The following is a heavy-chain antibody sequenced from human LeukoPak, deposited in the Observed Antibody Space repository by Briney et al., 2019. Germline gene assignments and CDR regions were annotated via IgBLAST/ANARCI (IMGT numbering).Heavy chain of an antibody. D-gene: IGHD6-19*01. J-gene: IGHJ6*03. V-gene: IGHV3-48*03. CDR1: GFTFSSYE. CDR3: ARDLGGGSGWPYYYYYMDV. CDR2: ISSSGSTI. Sequence: PGGSLRLSCAASGFTFSSYEMNWVRQAPGKGLEWVSYISSSGSTIYYADSVKGRFTISRDNAKNSLYLQMNSLRAEDTAVYYCARDLGGGSGWPYYYYYMDVWGKGTTVTVSS.